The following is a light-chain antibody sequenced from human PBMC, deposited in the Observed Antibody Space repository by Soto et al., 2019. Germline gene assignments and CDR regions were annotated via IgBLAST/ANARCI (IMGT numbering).Light chain of an antibody. V-gene: IGLV2-14*03. CDR2: DVS. CDR1: SSDVGCYNY. J-gene: IGLJ2*01. Sequence: QSALTQPASVSGSPGQSITISCTGTSSDVGCYNYVSWYQQHPGNAPKLMIYDVSNRPSGASNRFSGSKSGNTASLTISGLQAEDEADYYCTSYTSSSTILFGGGTKLTVL. CDR3: TSYTSSSTIL.